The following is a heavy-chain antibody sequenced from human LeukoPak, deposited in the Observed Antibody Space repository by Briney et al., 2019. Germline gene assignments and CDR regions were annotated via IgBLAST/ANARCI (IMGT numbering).Heavy chain of an antibody. J-gene: IGHJ6*03. CDR2: IYTSGST. D-gene: IGHD3-3*01. CDR3: ARDSRYYDFWSGFITYYYYYMDV. CDR1: GGSISSYY. Sequence: SETLSLTCTFSGGSISSYYWSWIRQPAGKGLEWIGRIYTSGSTNYNPSLKSRVTMSVDTSKNQFSLKLSSVTAADTAVYYCARDSRYYDFWSGFITYYYYYMDVWGKGTTVTVSS. V-gene: IGHV4-4*07.